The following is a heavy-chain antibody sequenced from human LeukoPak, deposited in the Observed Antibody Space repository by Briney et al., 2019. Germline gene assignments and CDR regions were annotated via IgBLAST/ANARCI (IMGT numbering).Heavy chain of an antibody. CDR2: INDDGSDT. D-gene: IGHD2-15*01. J-gene: IGHJ5*02. V-gene: IGHV3-74*01. Sequence: GGSLRLSCAASGFSFKLYWMHWVRQVPGKRPVWVSRINDDGSDTIYADSVMGRFTISRDDAKNTVYLQMNNLRAEDTAVYYCVRGGPSTWSWGQGTLVTVSS. CDR3: VRGGPSTWS. CDR1: GFSFKLYW.